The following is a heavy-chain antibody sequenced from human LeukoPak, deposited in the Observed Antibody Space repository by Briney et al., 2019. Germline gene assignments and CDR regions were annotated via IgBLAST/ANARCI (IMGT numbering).Heavy chain of an antibody. J-gene: IGHJ6*02. V-gene: IGHV1-2*02. CDR1: GYTFTGYY. CDR3: AREGRYSSSWYQQTSYGMDV. D-gene: IGHD6-13*01. CDR2: INPNSGGT. Sequence: ASVKVSCKASGYTFTGYYMHWVRQAPGQGLEWMGWINPNSGGTNYAQKFQGRVTMTRDTSISTAYMELSRLRSDDTAVYYCAREGRYSSSWYQQTSYGMDVWGQGTTVTVSS.